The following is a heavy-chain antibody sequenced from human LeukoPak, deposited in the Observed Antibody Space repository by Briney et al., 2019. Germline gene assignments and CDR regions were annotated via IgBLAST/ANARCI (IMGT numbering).Heavy chain of an antibody. Sequence: GGSLRLSCAASGFTFSSYWMHWVRQAPGKGLVWVSRINSDGSSTSYADSVKGRFTISRDNAKNSLYLQMNSLRAEDTAVYYCAREGTLDGMATIVDYWGQGTLVTVSS. D-gene: IGHD5-24*01. CDR3: AREGTLDGMATIVDY. J-gene: IGHJ4*02. CDR2: INSDGSST. V-gene: IGHV3-74*01. CDR1: GFTFSSYW.